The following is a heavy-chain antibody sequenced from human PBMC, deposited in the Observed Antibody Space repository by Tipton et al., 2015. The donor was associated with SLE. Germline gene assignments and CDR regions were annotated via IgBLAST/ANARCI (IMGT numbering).Heavy chain of an antibody. CDR3: ARTAMAGYFDY. Sequence: TLSLTCTVSGGSISSHYWSWIRQPPGKGLEWIGYIYYRGSTNYNPSLKSRVTISVDTSKNKFSPKLSSVTAADTAVYYCARTAMAGYFDYWGQGTLVTVSS. J-gene: IGHJ4*02. CDR1: GGSISSHY. V-gene: IGHV4-59*11. D-gene: IGHD6-19*01. CDR2: IYYRGST.